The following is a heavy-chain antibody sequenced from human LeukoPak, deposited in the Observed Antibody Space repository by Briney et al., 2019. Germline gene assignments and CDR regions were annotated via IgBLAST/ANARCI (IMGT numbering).Heavy chain of an antibody. CDR3: ARDSSSFPFDP. CDR1: GYSISSGYY. Sequence: SETLSLTCAVSGYSISSGYYWGWIRQPPGKGLEWIGSIYHRGSTYYNPSLKSRVTISVDTSKNQFSLKLSSVTAADTAVYYCARDSSSFPFDPWGQGTLVTVSS. D-gene: IGHD6-13*01. J-gene: IGHJ5*02. CDR2: IYHRGST. V-gene: IGHV4-38-2*02.